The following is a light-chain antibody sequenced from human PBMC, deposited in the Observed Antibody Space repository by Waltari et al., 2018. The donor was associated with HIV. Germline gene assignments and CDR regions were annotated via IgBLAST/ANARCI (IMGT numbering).Light chain of an antibody. J-gene: IGLJ1*01. CDR1: TSDVGDYNY. V-gene: IGLV2-14*01. CDR3: SSYTTRNTRV. Sequence: QSVLTQPASVSGSPGQSIHIPCTGTTSDVGDYNYVSWYQQHPGKAPKLMLYAVSNRPSGVSIRFSGSKSGNTASLTISGLQTEDEADYYCSSYTTRNTRVFGTGTKVTVL. CDR2: AVS.